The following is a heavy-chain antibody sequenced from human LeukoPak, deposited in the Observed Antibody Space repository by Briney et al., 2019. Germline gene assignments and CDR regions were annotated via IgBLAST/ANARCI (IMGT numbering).Heavy chain of an antibody. D-gene: IGHD3-22*01. CDR1: GYSFTSYW. Sequence: GESLQISCQGSGYSFTSYWIGWVRQMPGKGLEWMGIIYPGDSDTRYSPSFQGQVTISADKSISTAYLQWSSPKASDTAMYYCARRTYYYDSSGSYYFDYWGQGTLVTVSS. CDR3: ARRTYYYDSSGSYYFDY. J-gene: IGHJ4*02. V-gene: IGHV5-51*01. CDR2: IYPGDSDT.